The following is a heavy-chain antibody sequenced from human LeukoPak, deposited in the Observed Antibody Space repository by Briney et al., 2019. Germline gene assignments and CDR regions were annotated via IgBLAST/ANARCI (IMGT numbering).Heavy chain of an antibody. CDR3: ARVACSSTSCPYYYYGMDV. CDR2: INHSGST. Sequence: SETLSLTCAVYGGSFSGYYWSWIRQPPGKGLEWIGEINHSGSTNYNPSLKSRVTISVDTSKDQFSLKLSSVTAADTAVYYCARVACSSTSCPYYYYGMDVWGQGTTVTVSS. CDR1: GGSFSGYY. D-gene: IGHD2-2*01. V-gene: IGHV4-34*01. J-gene: IGHJ6*02.